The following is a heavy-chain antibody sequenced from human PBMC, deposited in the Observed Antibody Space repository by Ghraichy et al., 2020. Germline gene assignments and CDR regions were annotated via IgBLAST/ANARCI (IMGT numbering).Heavy chain of an antibody. V-gene: IGHV2-70*11. CDR3: ARGITVTHSYYYYYYMDV. J-gene: IGHJ6*03. Sequence: SGPTLVKPTQTLTLTCTFSGFSLSTSGMCVSWIRQPPGKALEWLARIDWDDDKYYSTSLKTRLTISKDTSKNQVVLTMTNMDPVDTATYYCARGITVTHSYYYYYYMDVWGKGTTVTVSS. CDR1: GFSLSTSGMC. CDR2: IDWDDDK. D-gene: IGHD4-11*01.